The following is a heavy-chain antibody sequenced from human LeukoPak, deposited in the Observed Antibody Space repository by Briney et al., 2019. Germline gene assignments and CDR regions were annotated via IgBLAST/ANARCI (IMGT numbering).Heavy chain of an antibody. D-gene: IGHD2-15*01. J-gene: IGHJ3*02. CDR3: ARPKEAATTFRAFDI. CDR2: LNPNSGGT. V-gene: IGHV1-2*02. Sequence: ASVKVSCEASGYTFTGYYMHWVRQAPGQGLEWMGWLNPNSGGTNYAQKFQGRLTMTRDTSISTAYMELSSLRSDDTAVYYCARPKEAATTFRAFDIWGQGTMVTVSS. CDR1: GYTFTGYY.